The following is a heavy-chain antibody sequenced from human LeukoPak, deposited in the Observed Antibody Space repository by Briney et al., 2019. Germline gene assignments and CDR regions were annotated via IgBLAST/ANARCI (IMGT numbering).Heavy chain of an antibody. V-gene: IGHV4-38-2*02. CDR1: GYSISSGYY. Sequence: PSGTLSLTCTVSGYSISSGYYWGWIRQPPGKGLEWIGSIYHSGSTYYNPSLKSRVTISVDTSKNQFSLKLSSVTAADTAVYYCARVWKAAALKRNYYYYYYMDVWGKGTTVTVSS. CDR2: IYHSGST. D-gene: IGHD2-2*01. CDR3: ARVWKAAALKRNYYYYYYMDV. J-gene: IGHJ6*03.